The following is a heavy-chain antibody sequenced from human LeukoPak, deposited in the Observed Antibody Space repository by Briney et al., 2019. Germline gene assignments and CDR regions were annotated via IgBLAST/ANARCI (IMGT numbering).Heavy chain of an antibody. Sequence: SETLSLTCTVSGGSISSYYWSWIRQPPGKGLEWIGYICYSGSTNYNPSLKSRVTISVDTSKNQFSLKLSSVTAADTAVYYCARQNTDSSGYTTYDYWGQGTLVTVSS. V-gene: IGHV4-59*08. D-gene: IGHD3-22*01. J-gene: IGHJ4*02. CDR3: ARQNTDSSGYTTYDY. CDR1: GGSISSYY. CDR2: ICYSGST.